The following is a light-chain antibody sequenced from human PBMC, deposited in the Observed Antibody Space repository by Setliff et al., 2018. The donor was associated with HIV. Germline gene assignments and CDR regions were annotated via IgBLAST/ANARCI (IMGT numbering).Light chain of an antibody. CDR1: SSDVGNYNL. J-gene: IGLJ1*01. CDR2: EVT. Sequence: QSALTQPASVSGSPGQSITISCTGTSSDVGNYNLVSWYQQHPGKAPKIMIYEVTKRPSGVSDRFSGSKSGNTASLTISWLQADDEADYYCCSYASYSTYVVGSGTKV. CDR3: CSYASYSTYV. V-gene: IGLV2-23*02.